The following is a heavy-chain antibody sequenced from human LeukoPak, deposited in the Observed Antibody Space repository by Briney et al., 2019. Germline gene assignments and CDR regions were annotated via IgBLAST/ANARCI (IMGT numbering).Heavy chain of an antibody. CDR1: GGTFSSYA. CDR2: IIPILGIA. D-gene: IGHD1-26*01. V-gene: IGHV1-69*04. Sequence: GSSVKVSCKASGGTFSSYAISWVRQAPGQGLEWMGRIIPILGIANYAQKFQGRVTITADKSTSTAYMELSRLRSDDTAVYYRARLLSGATILVGAQLRDYWGQGTLVTVSS. J-gene: IGHJ4*02. CDR3: ARLLSGATILVGAQLRDY.